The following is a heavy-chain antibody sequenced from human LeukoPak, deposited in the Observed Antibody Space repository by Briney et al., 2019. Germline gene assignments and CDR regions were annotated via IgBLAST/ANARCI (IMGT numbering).Heavy chain of an antibody. CDR2: IPSSSSYI. CDR1: GFTFSDHY. CDR3: ARVTEAPYYFDY. Sequence: PGGSLRLSCAASGFTFSDHYLDWVRQAPGKGLEWVSSIPSSSSYIYYADSVKGRFTISRDHAKNSLYLQMNSLRAEDTAVYYCARVTEAPYYFDYWGQGTLVTVSS. J-gene: IGHJ4*02. V-gene: IGHV3-21*01.